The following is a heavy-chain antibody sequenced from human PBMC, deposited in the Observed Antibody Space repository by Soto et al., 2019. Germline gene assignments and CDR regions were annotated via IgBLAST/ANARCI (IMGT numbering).Heavy chain of an antibody. CDR1: GGPFSSYP. CDR2: IIPMFGLA. CDR3: ASIELATTNYGLDV. J-gene: IGHJ6*02. Sequence: QVQLVQSGAEVKKPGSSVKVSCKASGGPFSSYPINWVRQAPGQGLEWMGRIIPMFGLANYAQKFQGRVTITADKSTSTAYMELNSLRSDDTAVYYCASIELATTNYGLDVWGQGTTVTVSS. V-gene: IGHV1-69*02. D-gene: IGHD1-1*01.